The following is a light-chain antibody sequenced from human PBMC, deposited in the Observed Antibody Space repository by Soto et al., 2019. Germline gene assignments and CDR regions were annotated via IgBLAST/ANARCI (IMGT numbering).Light chain of an antibody. CDR2: SNN. J-gene: IGLJ1*01. CDR3: AAWNDSLNGYV. CDR1: RSNIGSNT. V-gene: IGLV1-44*01. Sequence: QSVLTQPPSASGTPGQRVTISCSGSRSNIGSNTVNWYQQLPGTAHKLLIYSNNQRPSGVPDRFSGSKSGTSASLAISGLQSEDEADYYCAAWNDSLNGYVFGTGTKVTVL.